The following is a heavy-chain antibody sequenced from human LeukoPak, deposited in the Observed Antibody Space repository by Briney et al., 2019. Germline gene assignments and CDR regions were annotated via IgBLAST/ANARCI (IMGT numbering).Heavy chain of an antibody. CDR3: ARGKRGYSYASDY. D-gene: IGHD5-18*01. CDR2: INHSGST. Sequence: PSETLSLICAVYGGSFSGYYWSWLRQPPGKGLEWIGEINHSGSTNYNPSLKSRVTISVDTSKNQFSLKLSSVTAADTAVYYCARGKRGYSYASDYWGQGTLVTVSS. J-gene: IGHJ4*02. V-gene: IGHV4-34*01. CDR1: GGSFSGYY.